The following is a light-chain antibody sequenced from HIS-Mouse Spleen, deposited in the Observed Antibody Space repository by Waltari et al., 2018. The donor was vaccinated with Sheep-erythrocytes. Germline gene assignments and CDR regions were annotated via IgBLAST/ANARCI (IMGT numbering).Light chain of an antibody. CDR3: YSTDSSGNHRV. CDR2: EDS. Sequence: SYELTQPPSVSVSPGQTARITCSGDAWPKKYAHWYQQKSGQAPVLVIYEDSKRPPGIPERFSGSSSGTMATLTISGAQVEDEADYYCYSTDSSGNHRVFGTGTKVTVL. CDR1: AWPKKY. J-gene: IGLJ1*01. V-gene: IGLV3-10*01.